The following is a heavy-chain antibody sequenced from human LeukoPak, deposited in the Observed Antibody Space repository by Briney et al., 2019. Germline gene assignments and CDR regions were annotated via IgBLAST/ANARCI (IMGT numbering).Heavy chain of an antibody. V-gene: IGHV4-31*03. D-gene: IGHD3-10*01. CDR2: TYYSGST. J-gene: IGHJ4*02. Sequence: PSETLSLTCTVSDCSINSGGYFWSWLRQHPGKGLEWIGYTYYSGSTYYNPSLKSRVTISVDTSKSQFSLRLSSVTAADTAVYYCARSFKDYYGSGPFDYWGQGTLVTVSS. CDR3: ARSFKDYYGSGPFDY. CDR1: DCSINSGGYF.